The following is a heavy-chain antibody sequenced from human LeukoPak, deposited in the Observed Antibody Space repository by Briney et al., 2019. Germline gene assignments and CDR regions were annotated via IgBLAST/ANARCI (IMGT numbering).Heavy chain of an antibody. Sequence: SETLSLTCTVSGGSISSYYWSWLRQPPGKGLEWFGYIYYSGSTNYNPSLKSRVTISVDTSKNHFSLKLSSVTAADTAVYYCARDPGYSYGYSYFDYWGQGTLVTVSS. CDR1: GGSISSYY. CDR3: ARDPGYSYGYSYFDY. J-gene: IGHJ4*02. CDR2: IYYSGST. D-gene: IGHD5-18*01. V-gene: IGHV4-59*01.